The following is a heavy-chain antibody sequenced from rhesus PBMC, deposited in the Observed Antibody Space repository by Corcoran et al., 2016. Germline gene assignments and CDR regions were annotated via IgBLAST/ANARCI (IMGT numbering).Heavy chain of an antibody. CDR2: IYGSGSST. V-gene: IGHV4-99*02. Sequence: GLVKPSETLSLTCAVSGYSISSGYYWGWIRQPPGKGLEYIGYIYGSGSSTNYNPSLKSRVTLSVDTSKNQFSLKLSSVTAADTAVYYCAREGGSSGWYNWGQGVLVTVSS. D-gene: IGHD6-31*01. CDR1: GYSISSGYY. CDR3: AREGGSSGWYN. J-gene: IGHJ4*01.